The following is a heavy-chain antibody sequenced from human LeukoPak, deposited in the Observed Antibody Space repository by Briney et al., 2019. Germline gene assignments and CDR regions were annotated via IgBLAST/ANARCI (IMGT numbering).Heavy chain of an antibody. V-gene: IGHV1-2*06. CDR1: GYSFTGYC. D-gene: IGHD6-6*01. CDR2: SIPNTGGT. Sequence: GASVRVSCKAAGYSFTGYCIYWARQAPGQGLEWMGRSIPNTGGTKYAQNVQGRVTMTSDTSISTAYMELSSLRSDDTAVYYCARAAPADSTSFDYWGQGTLVTVSS. J-gene: IGHJ4*02. CDR3: ARAAPADSTSFDY.